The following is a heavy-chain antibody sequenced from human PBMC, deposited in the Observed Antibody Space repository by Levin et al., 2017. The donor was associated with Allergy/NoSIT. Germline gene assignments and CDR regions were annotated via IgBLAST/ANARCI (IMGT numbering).Heavy chain of an antibody. CDR3: ARGGDYGDHRYWYFDL. CDR2: INSDGSST. V-gene: IGHV3-74*01. D-gene: IGHD4-17*01. J-gene: IGHJ2*01. Sequence: GESLKISCAASGFTFSSYWMHWVRQAPGKGLVWVSRINSDGSSTSYADSVKGRFTISRDNAKNTLYLQMNSLRAEDTAVYYCARGGDYGDHRYWYFDLWGRGTLVTVSS. CDR1: GFTFSSYW.